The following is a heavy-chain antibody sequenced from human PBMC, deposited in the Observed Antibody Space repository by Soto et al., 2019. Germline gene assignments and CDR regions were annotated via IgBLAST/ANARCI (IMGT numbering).Heavy chain of an antibody. Sequence: SETLSLTCAVYGGSFSGYYWSWIRQPPGKGLEWIGEINHSGSTNYNPSLKSRVTISVDTSKNQFPLKLSSVTAADTAVYYCARPYCSSTSCHTRRGYFQHWGQGTLVTVSS. CDR3: ARPYCSSTSCHTRRGYFQH. J-gene: IGHJ1*01. CDR1: GGSFSGYY. CDR2: INHSGST. D-gene: IGHD2-2*02. V-gene: IGHV4-34*01.